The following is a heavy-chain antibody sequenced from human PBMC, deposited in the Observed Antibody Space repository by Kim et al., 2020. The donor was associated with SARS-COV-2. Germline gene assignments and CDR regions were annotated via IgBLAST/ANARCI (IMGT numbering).Heavy chain of an antibody. J-gene: IGHJ3*02. D-gene: IGHD2-2*01. CDR2: IRSSSSAM. CDR3: ARVGDGYCSTTSCRRAFDM. CDR1: GFTFSSYS. V-gene: IGHV3-48*02. Sequence: GGSLRLSCAASGFTFSSYSLSWVRQAPGKGLEWVSYIRSSSSAMYYADSVRGRFTISRDNAKNSLYLQMNSLRDEDTAVYYCARVGDGYCSTTSCRRAFDMWDQGTKVTVSS.